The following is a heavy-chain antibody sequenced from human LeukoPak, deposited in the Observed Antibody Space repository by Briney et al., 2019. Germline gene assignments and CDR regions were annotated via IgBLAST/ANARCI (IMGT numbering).Heavy chain of an antibody. V-gene: IGHV4-59*01. Sequence: SETLSLTCTVSGGSISSYYWSWIRQPPGKGLEWIGYIYYSWSTNYNPSLKSRVTISVDTSKNQFSLKLSSVTAADTAVYYCARAVAVGTYYYYYGMDVWGQGTTVTVSS. CDR3: ARAVAVGTYYYYYGMDV. CDR2: IYYSWST. J-gene: IGHJ6*02. D-gene: IGHD6-19*01. CDR1: GGSISSYY.